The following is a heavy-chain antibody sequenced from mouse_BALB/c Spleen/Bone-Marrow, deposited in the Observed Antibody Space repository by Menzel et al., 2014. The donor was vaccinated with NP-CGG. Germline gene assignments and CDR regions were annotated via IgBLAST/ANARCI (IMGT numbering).Heavy chain of an antibody. CDR1: GFTFSNYW. CDR2: IRLKSNNYAT. CDR3: VTYFDY. Sequence: LQQSGGGLVQPGGSMKLSCVASGFTFSNYWMNWVRQSPEKGLEWIAEIRLKSNNYATQYAESVKGRFAISRDDSKSSVYLQMNNLGAEDSGIYYCVTYFDYWGQGTTLTVSS. V-gene: IGHV6-6*02. D-gene: IGHD2-1*01. J-gene: IGHJ2*01.